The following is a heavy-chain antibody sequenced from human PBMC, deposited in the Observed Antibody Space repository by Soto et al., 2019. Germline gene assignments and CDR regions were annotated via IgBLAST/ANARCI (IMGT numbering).Heavy chain of an antibody. J-gene: IGHJ4*02. CDR2: INPSGGST. D-gene: IGHD2-21*02. CDR3: ARSECGGDCGYFDE. Sequence: QVQLVQSGAEVKKPGASVKVSCKASGYTFTSYYMHWVRQAPGQGLEWMGIINPSGGSTSYAQKFQSRVTMTRDTSTSTVYMELSSLRSEDTSVYYCARSECGGDCGYFDEWGQGTRFTVSS. V-gene: IGHV1-46*01. CDR1: GYTFTSYY.